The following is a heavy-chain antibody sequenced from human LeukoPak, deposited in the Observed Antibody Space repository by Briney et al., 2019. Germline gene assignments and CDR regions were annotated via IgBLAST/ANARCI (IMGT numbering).Heavy chain of an antibody. CDR2: FDPEDGET. CDR1: GYTLTELS. V-gene: IGHV1-24*01. CDR3: ATALESSGYYSIRWFDP. D-gene: IGHD3-22*01. Sequence: ASVKVSCKVSGYTLTELSMHWVRQAPGKGLEWMGGFDPEDGETIYAQKFQGRVTMTEDTSTDTAYMELSSLRSEDTAVYYCATALESSGYYSIRWFDPWGQGTLVTVSS. J-gene: IGHJ5*02.